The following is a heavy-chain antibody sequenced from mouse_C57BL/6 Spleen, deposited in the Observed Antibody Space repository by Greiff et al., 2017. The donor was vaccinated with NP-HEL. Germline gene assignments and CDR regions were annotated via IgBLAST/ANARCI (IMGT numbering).Heavy chain of an antibody. CDR2: IRLKSDNYAT. J-gene: IGHJ2*01. Sequence: EVKLMESGGGLVQPGGSMKLSCVASGFTFSNYWMNWVRQSPEKGLEWVAQIRLKSDNYATHYAESVKGRFTISRDDSKSSVYLQMNNLRAEDTGIYYCTALDNWDFDYWGQGTTLTVSS. D-gene: IGHD4-1*02. CDR3: TALDNWDFDY. CDR1: GFTFSNYW. V-gene: IGHV6-3*01.